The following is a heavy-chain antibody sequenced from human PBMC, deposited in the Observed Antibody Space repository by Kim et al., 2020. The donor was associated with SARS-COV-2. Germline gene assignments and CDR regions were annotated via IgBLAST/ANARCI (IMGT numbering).Heavy chain of an antibody. CDR2: INTNTGNP. J-gene: IGHJ6*02. D-gene: IGHD3-3*01. V-gene: IGHV7-4-1*02. CDR3: ARCGFLEWGYGMDV. Sequence: ASVKVSCKASGYTFTSYAMNWVRQAPGQGLEWMGWINTNTGNPTYAQGFTGRFVFSLDTSVSTAYLQISSLKAEDTAVYYCARCGFLEWGYGMDVWGQGTTVNVSS. CDR1: GYTFTSYA.